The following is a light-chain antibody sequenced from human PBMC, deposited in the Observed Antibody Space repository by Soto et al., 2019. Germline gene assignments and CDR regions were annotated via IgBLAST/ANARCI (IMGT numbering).Light chain of an antibody. CDR3: QQYNSYLFS. CDR1: QSISSW. CDR2: KAS. V-gene: IGKV1-5*03. Sequence: DIKMTQSPSTLSASVGDRVTITCRASQSISSWLAWYQQKPGKAPKLLIYKASTLESGVPSRFSGSGSGTEFTLTISSLQPDDFATYCCQQYNSYLFSFGPGTKVDIK. J-gene: IGKJ3*01.